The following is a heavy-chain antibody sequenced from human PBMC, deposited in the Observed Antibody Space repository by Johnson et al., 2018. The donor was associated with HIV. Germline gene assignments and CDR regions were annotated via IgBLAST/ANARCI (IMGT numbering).Heavy chain of an antibody. CDR3: ARSIVLVTYHDAFDI. J-gene: IGHJ3*02. CDR1: GFTFDDYA. V-gene: IGHV3-9*01. D-gene: IGHD3-22*01. CDR2: ISWNSGSL. Sequence: VQLVESGGGLVQPGRSLRLSCAASGFTFDDYAMHWVRQAPGKGLEWVSGISWNSGSLGYADSVKGRFTISRDNAKNSLYLQMNSLRAEDTAVYYCARSIVLVTYHDAFDIWGQGTMVTVSS.